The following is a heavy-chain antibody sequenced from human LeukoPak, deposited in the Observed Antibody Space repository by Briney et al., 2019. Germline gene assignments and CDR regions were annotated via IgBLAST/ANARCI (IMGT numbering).Heavy chain of an antibody. V-gene: IGHV3-30-3*01. Sequence: GRSLRLSCAASGFTFSSYAMHWVRQAPGKGLEWVAVISYDGSNKYYADSVKGRFTISRDNSKNTLYLQMNSLRAEDTAVYYCARGAVSTYYFDYWGQGTLVTVSS. CDR3: ARGAVSTYYFDY. CDR2: ISYDGSNK. J-gene: IGHJ4*02. D-gene: IGHD1-26*01. CDR1: GFTFSSYA.